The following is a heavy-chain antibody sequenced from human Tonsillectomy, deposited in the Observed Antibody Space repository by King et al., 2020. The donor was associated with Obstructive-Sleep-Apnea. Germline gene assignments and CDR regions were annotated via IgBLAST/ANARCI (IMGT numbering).Heavy chain of an antibody. CDR1: GFTFSSYG. J-gene: IGHJ6*02. CDR2: ISYDGSNK. Sequence: QLVQSGGGVVQPGRSLRLSCAASGFTFSSYGMHWVRQAPGKGLEWVAVISYDGSNKYYADSVKGRFTISRDNSKNTLYLQMNSLRAEDTAVYYCANNDYGDPMSQYYYYGMDVWGQGTTVTVSS. D-gene: IGHD4-17*01. CDR3: ANNDYGDPMSQYYYYGMDV. V-gene: IGHV3-30*18.